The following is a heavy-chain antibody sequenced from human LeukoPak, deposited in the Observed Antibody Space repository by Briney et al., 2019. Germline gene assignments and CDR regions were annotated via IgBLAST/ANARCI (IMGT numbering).Heavy chain of an antibody. V-gene: IGHV3-48*03. Sequence: GGSLRLSCAASGFTFSSYEMNWVRQAPGKGLEWVSYISSSGSAIYYADSVKGRFTISRDNAKNSLYLQMNSLRAEDTAVYYCAELGTTMIGGVWGKGTTVTISS. CDR3: AELGTTMIGGV. J-gene: IGHJ6*04. CDR2: ISSSGSAI. CDR1: GFTFSSYE. D-gene: IGHD3-10*02.